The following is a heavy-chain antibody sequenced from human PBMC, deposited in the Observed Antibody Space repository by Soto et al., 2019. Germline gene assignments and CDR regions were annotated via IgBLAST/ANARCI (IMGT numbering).Heavy chain of an antibody. J-gene: IGHJ5*02. CDR3: AHRPDGALEALLGVVAEYGDWFDP. Sequence: QITLKESGPTLVKPTQTLTLTCTFSGFSLSTSGVGVRWIRQPPGKALAWLALIYSAGDKRYSPSLKSRLTITKDTSTHQVVPTMTNMDPVDTATYYCAHRPDGALEALLGVVAEYGDWFDPWGQGTLVTVSS. V-gene: IGHV2-5*02. CDR1: GFSLSTSGVG. D-gene: IGHD2-15*01. CDR2: IYSAGDK.